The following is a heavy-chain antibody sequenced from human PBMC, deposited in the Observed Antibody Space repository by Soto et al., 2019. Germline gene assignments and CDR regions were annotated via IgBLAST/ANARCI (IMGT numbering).Heavy chain of an antibody. CDR2: IYPGDSDT. CDR1: GYSFTSYW. V-gene: IGHV5-51*01. CDR3: ARHPDIVVVVAARRRWGGMDV. J-gene: IGHJ6*02. Sequence: RGESLKISCKGSGYSFTSYWIGCVRQMPGKGLEWMGIIYPGDSDTRYSPSFQGQVTISADKSISTAYLQWSSLKASDTAMYYCARHPDIVVVVAARRRWGGMDVWGQGTTVTVSS. D-gene: IGHD2-15*01.